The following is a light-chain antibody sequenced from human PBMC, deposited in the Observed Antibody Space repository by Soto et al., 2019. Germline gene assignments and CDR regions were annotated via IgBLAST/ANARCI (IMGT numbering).Light chain of an antibody. CDR1: SSDVGSYNR. J-gene: IGLJ2*01. CDR2: EVS. V-gene: IGLV2-18*02. CDR3: SSYTSSSTLV. Sequence: QSALTQPPSVSGSPGQSVTISCTGTSSDVGSYNRVSWYQQPPGTAPKLMIYEVSNRPSGVPDRFSGSKSGNTASLTLSGLQAEDEADYYCSSYTSSSTLVFGGGTKLTVL.